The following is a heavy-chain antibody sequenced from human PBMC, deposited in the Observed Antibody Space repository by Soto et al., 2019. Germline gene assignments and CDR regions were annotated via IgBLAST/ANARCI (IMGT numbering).Heavy chain of an antibody. CDR1: GYSFTDYH. CDR3: ARGHSTDCSNGVCSFFYNHEMDV. Sequence: ASVKVSCKASGYSFTDYHIHWVRQAPGQGLEWLGRINPKSGGTSTAQKFQGWVTMARDRSISTVYMELTRLRSDDTAVYFCARGHSTDCSNGVCSFFYNHEMDVWGQGTTVTVS. J-gene: IGHJ6*02. V-gene: IGHV1-2*04. CDR2: INPKSGGT. D-gene: IGHD2-8*01.